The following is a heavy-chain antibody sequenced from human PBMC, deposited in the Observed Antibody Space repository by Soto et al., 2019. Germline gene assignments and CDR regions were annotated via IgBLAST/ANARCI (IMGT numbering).Heavy chain of an antibody. D-gene: IGHD3-9*01. CDR1: GFTFSSYS. J-gene: IGHJ4*02. V-gene: IGHV3-21*01. Sequence: GGSLRLSCAASGFTFSSYSMNWVRQAPGKGLEWVSSISSSSSYIYYADSVKGRFTISRDNAKNSLYLQMNSLRAEDTAVYYCARGIFDILTGYYQYFDYWGQGTLVTVSS. CDR2: ISSSSSYI. CDR3: ARGIFDILTGYYQYFDY.